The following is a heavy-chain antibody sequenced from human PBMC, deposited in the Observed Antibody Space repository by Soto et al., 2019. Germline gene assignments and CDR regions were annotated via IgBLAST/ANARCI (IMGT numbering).Heavy chain of an antibody. Sequence: GGSLRLSCAASGFTFSDYWMSWVRQAPGKGLEWVANIKQAGSETYYVDSVRGRFTISRDNAKNSLYLQMNGLRAGDTAVYYCAREYDYGDYSYFDYWGPGTLVTVSS. V-gene: IGHV3-7*01. CDR2: IKQAGSET. J-gene: IGHJ4*02. CDR1: GFTFSDYW. D-gene: IGHD4-17*01. CDR3: AREYDYGDYSYFDY.